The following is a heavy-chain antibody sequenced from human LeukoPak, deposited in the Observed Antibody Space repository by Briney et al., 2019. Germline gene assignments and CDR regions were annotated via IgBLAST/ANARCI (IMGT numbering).Heavy chain of an antibody. Sequence: GASLEVSCKASGYTFTGYYMHWGRQAPGEGLEWMGWINPNSGGTNYAQKFKGRVTMTRDTSISTAYMELSRLRSDDTAVYYCARVSLGNDAFDSWGKGTMVTVSS. CDR3: ARVSLGNDAFDS. J-gene: IGHJ3*02. D-gene: IGHD3-16*02. V-gene: IGHV1-2*02. CDR2: INPNSGGT. CDR1: GYTFTGYY.